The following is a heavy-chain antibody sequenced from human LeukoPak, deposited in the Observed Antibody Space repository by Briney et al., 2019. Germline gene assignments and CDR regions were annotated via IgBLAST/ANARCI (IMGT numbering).Heavy chain of an antibody. V-gene: IGHV1-18*01. CDR1: GGTFSSYA. CDR2: ISAYNGNT. J-gene: IGHJ3*02. D-gene: IGHD2-15*01. CDR3: ARDGYCSGGSCSTGAFDI. Sequence: ASVKVSCKASGGTFSSYAISWVRQAPGQGLEWMGWISAYNGNTNYAQKLQGRVTMTTDTSTSTAYMELRSLRSDDTAVYYCARDGYCSGGSCSTGAFDIWGQGTMVTVSS.